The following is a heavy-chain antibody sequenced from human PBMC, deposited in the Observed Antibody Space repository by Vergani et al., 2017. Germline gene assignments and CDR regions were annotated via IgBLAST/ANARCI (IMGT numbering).Heavy chain of an antibody. CDR3: ARTGDLWDFDY. CDR1: GFTFSSYA. CDR2: ISSSGSTI. J-gene: IGHJ4*02. Sequence: EVQLVESGGGLVQPGGSLRLSCAASGFTFSSYAMNWVRQAPGKGLEWVSYISSSGSTIYYADSVKGRFTISRDNAKNSLYLQMNSLRAEDTAVYYCARTGDLWDFDYWGQGTLVTVSS. V-gene: IGHV3-48*03. D-gene: IGHD7-27*01.